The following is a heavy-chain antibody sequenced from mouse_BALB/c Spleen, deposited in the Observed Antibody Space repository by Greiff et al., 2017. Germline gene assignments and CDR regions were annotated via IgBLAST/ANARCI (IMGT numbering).Heavy chain of an antibody. CDR3: AREVGGEAMDD. V-gene: IGHV3-2*02. Sequence: EVQLQQSGPGLVKPSQSLSLSCTVTGFSITSDYARYWIRQRPGSLLGWVGYISDSGSTNYNPSLNSRISITRDTSKNQFFLQLKSVTTEDTATYSCAREVGGEAMDDWGQGTSVTVSS. J-gene: IGHJ4*01. CDR1: GFSITSDYA. CDR2: ISDSGST. D-gene: IGHD1-1*02.